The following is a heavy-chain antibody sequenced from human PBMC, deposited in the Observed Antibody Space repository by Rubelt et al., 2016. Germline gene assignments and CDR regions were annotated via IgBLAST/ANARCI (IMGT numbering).Heavy chain of an antibody. CDR2: ISHSGSS. CDR3: ARGHSSSGWYY. V-gene: IGHV4-34*02. J-gene: IGHJ4*02. D-gene: IGHD6-19*01. Sequence: QVQLQQWGAGLLKPSETLSLICAVYGASFSDYYWTWIRQPPGKGLEWIGEISHSGSSNYNPSLRSRVTISVDTSKSQFSLKPSSVTAADTAVYYCARGHSSSGWYYWGQGALVTVSS. CDR1: GASFSDYY.